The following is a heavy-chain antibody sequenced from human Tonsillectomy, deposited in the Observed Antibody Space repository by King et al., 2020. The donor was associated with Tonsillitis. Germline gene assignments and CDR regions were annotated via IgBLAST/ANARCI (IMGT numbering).Heavy chain of an antibody. CDR1: GYTFTSYW. Sequence: QLVQSGAEVKKPGESLRISCQGSGYTFTSYWISWVRQMPGKGLEWMGRIDPSDSYTKYSPSVQGHVTISADKSTSTAYLQWSSLEASDTAMYYCARVLGRSGAIYWCDPGGQGTLVTVSS. D-gene: IGHD1-26*01. CDR3: ARVLGRSGAIYWCDP. CDR2: IDPSDSYT. J-gene: IGHJ5*02. V-gene: IGHV5-10-1*03.